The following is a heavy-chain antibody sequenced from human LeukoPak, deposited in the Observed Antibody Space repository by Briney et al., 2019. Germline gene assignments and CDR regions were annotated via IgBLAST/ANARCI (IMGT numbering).Heavy chain of an antibody. Sequence: PGGSLRLSCAASGFSFTNYWMHWVRQAPGKGLVWVSHINSDGSATRYADSVKGRFTISRDDSKNTLYLQMNSLKTEDTAVYYCTTDPGYYDRSGHYPTAGYWGQGTLVTVSS. CDR2: INSDGSAT. J-gene: IGHJ4*02. D-gene: IGHD3-22*01. V-gene: IGHV3-74*01. CDR3: TTDPGYYDRSGHYPTAGY. CDR1: GFSFTNYW.